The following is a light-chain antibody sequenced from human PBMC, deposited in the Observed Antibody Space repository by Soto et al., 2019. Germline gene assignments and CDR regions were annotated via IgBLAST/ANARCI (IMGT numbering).Light chain of an antibody. V-gene: IGKV1-5*01. CDR3: QHYNTYSTFT. J-gene: IGKJ3*01. Sequence: IQMTQSPPTLSASVGDKVTITCRASQSISSWLAWYQQKPGKDATILLNDAATLEAAVPSRFSGSGSGTEFTLTISSLQPDDFATYYCQHYNTYSTFTFGPGTKVDI. CDR1: QSISSW. CDR2: DAA.